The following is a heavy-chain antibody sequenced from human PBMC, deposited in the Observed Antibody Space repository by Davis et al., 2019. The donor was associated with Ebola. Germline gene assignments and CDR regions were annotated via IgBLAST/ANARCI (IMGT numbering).Heavy chain of an antibody. J-gene: IGHJ4*02. CDR3: GSPVVA. V-gene: IGHV3-30*02. CDR2: IRYDGGKN. D-gene: IGHD2-15*01. Sequence: PGGSLRLSCAASGFTFSDHYMHWVRQAPGKGLEWVTFIRYDGGKNYSADFLKGRFTISRDNSKNTLYLQMNSLRAEDTAVYYCGSPVVAWGQGTLVTVSS. CDR1: GFTFSDHY.